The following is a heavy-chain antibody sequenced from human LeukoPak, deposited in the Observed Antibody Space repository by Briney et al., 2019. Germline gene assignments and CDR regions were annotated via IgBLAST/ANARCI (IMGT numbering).Heavy chain of an antibody. CDR2: INPNSGGT. V-gene: IGHV1-2*02. CDR3: ARDSVPVWVTGTTWAC. D-gene: IGHD1-7*01. J-gene: IGHJ4*02. Sequence: ASVKVSCKASGYTFTGYYMHWVRQAPGQGLEWMGWINPNSGGTNYAQKFQGRVTMTRDTSISTAYMELSRLRSDDTAVYYCARDSVPVWVTGTTWACWGQGTLVTVSS. CDR1: GYTFTGYY.